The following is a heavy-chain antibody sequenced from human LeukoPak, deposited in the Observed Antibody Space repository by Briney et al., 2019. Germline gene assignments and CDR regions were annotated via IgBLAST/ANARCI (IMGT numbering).Heavy chain of an antibody. V-gene: IGHV6-1*01. CDR1: GDSVSSNSGA. CDR2: TYYRSKWYN. J-gene: IGHJ4*02. CDR3: ARGGTSSGPGSDY. Sequence: SQTLSLTCAISGDSVSSNSGAWNWIRQSPSRGLEWLGRTYYRSKWYNEYAVSVKSRISINPDTSKNQFSLQLNSVTPEDTAVYYCARGGTSSGPGSDYWGQGTPVIVSA. D-gene: IGHD6-19*01.